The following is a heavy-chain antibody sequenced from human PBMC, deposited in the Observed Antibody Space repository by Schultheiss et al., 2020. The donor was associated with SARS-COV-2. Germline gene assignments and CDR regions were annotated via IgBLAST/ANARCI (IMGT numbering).Heavy chain of an antibody. CDR1: GYSISSGYY. D-gene: IGHD5-12*01. CDR2: IYTSGST. Sequence: SETLSLTCTVSGYSISSGYYWGWIRQPPGKGLEWIGRIYTSGSTNYNPSLKSRVTISVDTSKNQFSLKLTSVTAADTAVYYCARSTSGHEYWGQGTLVTVSS. CDR3: ARSTSGHEY. V-gene: IGHV4-38-2*02. J-gene: IGHJ4*02.